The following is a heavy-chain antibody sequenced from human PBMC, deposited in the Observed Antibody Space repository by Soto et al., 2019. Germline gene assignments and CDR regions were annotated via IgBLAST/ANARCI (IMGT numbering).Heavy chain of an antibody. Sequence: SGTLSLTCTVAGGSISSGGYYWSWIRQHPGKGLERIGYIYYSGSTYYNPSLKSRVTISVDTSKNQFSLKLSSVTAADTAVYYCASRPYRSSWYSYYGMDVWGQGTTVTVS. CDR3: ASRPYRSSWYSYYGMDV. J-gene: IGHJ6*02. D-gene: IGHD6-13*01. CDR2: IYYSGST. CDR1: GGSISSGGYY. V-gene: IGHV4-31*03.